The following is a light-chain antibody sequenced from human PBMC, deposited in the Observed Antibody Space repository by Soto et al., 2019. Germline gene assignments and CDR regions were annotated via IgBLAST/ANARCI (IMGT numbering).Light chain of an antibody. V-gene: IGLV2-14*02. CDR2: EVS. CDR3: SSLTRSDTWV. J-gene: IGLJ3*02. CDR1: SSDVGSYNR. Sequence: QSVLTQPASVSGSPGQSITISCTGGSSDVGSYNRVSWYRQHPGKAPQLMIYEVSNRPSGVSNRFSGSKSGNTPSLTISGLQAEDEADYFCSSLTRSDTWVIGGGTKLTVL.